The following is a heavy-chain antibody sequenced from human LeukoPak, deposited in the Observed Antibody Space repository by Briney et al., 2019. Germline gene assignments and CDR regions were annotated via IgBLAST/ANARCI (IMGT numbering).Heavy chain of an antibody. D-gene: IGHD2-21*01. CDR1: GXNFGDSR. CDR3: VKGDWYFES. Sequence: GGSLRLSCAASGXNFGDSRVTWVRQAPGKGLQWVANVNQDGTEKHFLVSVEGRFTISRDNAKKSLYLQMSSLRPEDTALYFCVKGDWYFESWGQGTLVTVSS. V-gene: IGHV3-7*04. J-gene: IGHJ4*02. CDR2: VNQDGTEK.